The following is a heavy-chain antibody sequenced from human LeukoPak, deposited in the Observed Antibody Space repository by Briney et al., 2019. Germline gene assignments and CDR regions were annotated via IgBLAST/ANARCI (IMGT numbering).Heavy chain of an antibody. CDR2: INPKSGDT. V-gene: IGHV1-2*06. D-gene: IGHD1-1*01. Sequence: ASVKVSCKASGYTLNDYYMHRVRQAPGQGLEWMGRINPKSGDTNYAQKFQGRVTMTEDTSTDTAYMELSSLRSEDTAVYYCATDLEGIRTFDYWGQGTLVTVSS. J-gene: IGHJ4*02. CDR3: ATDLEGIRTFDY. CDR1: GYTLNDYY.